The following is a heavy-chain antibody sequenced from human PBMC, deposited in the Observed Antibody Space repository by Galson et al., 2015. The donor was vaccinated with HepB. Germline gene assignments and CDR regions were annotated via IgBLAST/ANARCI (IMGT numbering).Heavy chain of an antibody. D-gene: IGHD2-2*01. V-gene: IGHV3-30*04. Sequence: SLRLSCAASGFTFSSYAMHWVRQAPGKGLEWVAVISYDGSNKNYADSVKGRFTISRDNSKNTLYLQMDSLRAEDTAVYYCAKGGYCSSTSCYGWCDYWGQGTLVTVSS. CDR1: GFTFSSYA. CDR2: ISYDGSNK. J-gene: IGHJ4*02. CDR3: AKGGYCSSTSCYGWCDY.